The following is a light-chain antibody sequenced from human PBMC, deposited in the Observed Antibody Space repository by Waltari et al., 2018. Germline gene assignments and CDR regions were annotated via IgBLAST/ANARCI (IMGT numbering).Light chain of an antibody. V-gene: IGLV6-57*03. J-gene: IGLJ3*02. CDR2: EDN. CDR1: SGRIARHY. CDR3: QSYDSSSRV. Sequence: FMLTQPHSLSESPGQTVTISCTRSSGRIARHYVQWFQQRPGSAPTTVIYEDNQSPSGVPERFSGSIDTSSNSASLTISGLTTEDEADYYCQSYDSSSRVFGGGTKLTVL.